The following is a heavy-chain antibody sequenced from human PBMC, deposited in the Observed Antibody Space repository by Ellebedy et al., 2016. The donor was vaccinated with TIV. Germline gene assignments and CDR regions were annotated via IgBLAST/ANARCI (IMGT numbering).Heavy chain of an antibody. D-gene: IGHD2-21*01. CDR3: ARIDPWQPIDD. J-gene: IGHJ4*02. Sequence: MPSETLSLTCGVSGGSVSNTRYYWAWIRQPPGKGLEWSGSVYYSGSPYYNRSFKSRVTLSADTSKNQFSLNLRTVTAADTAVYYCARIDPWQPIDDWGQGILVTVSS. CDR2: VYYSGSP. V-gene: IGHV4-39*01. CDR1: GGSVSNTRYY.